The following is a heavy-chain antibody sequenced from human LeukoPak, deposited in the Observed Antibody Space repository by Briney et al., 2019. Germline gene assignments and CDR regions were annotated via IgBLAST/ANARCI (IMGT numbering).Heavy chain of an antibody. Sequence: NPSETLSLTCTVSGGSISSNSYYWGWIRQPPGKGLEWIGSIYYSGSTYYNPSLKSRVTISVDTSKNQFSLKLSSVTAADTAVYYCARDRDIAAAVTRNNWFDPWGQGTLVTVSS. CDR1: GGSISSNSYY. CDR3: ARDRDIAAAVTRNNWFDP. J-gene: IGHJ5*02. D-gene: IGHD6-13*01. CDR2: IYYSGST. V-gene: IGHV4-39*07.